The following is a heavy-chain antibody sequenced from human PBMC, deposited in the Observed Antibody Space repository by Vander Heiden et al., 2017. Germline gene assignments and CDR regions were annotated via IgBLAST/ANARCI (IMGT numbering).Heavy chain of an antibody. Sequence: EVQLLESGGGLVQPGGSLRLSCAASGFTFCSSALSWVRQAPGKGLEWVSAISGSGGSTYYADSVKGRFTISRDNSKNTLYLQMNSLRAEDTAVYYCAKEALYYDSSGYYSSLGYWGQGTLVTVSS. D-gene: IGHD3-22*01. V-gene: IGHV3-23*01. CDR2: ISGSGGST. J-gene: IGHJ4*02. CDR3: AKEALYYDSSGYYSSLGY. CDR1: GFTFCSSA.